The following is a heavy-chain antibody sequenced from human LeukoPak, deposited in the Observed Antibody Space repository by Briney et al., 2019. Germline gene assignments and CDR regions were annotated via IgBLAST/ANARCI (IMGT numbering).Heavy chain of an antibody. J-gene: IGHJ4*02. CDR2: INPNSGGT. V-gene: IGHV1-2*02. D-gene: IGHD3-10*01. CDR1: GYTFTGYY. CDR3: ATEPLNYYGSGKPFDY. Sequence: GASVKVSCKASGYTFTGYYMHWVRQAPGQGLEWMGGINPNSGGTNYAQKFLGSVTMTRNTSINTAYMELSRLRSDDTAVYYCATEPLNYYGSGKPFDYWGQGTLVTVSS.